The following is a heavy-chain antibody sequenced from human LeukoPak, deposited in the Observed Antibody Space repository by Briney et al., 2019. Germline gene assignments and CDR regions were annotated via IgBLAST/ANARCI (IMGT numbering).Heavy chain of an antibody. Sequence: ASVKVSCKASGYTFTGYYMNWVRQAPGQGLEWMGWINPNSGGTEYAQKFQGRVTMTRDTSISTAYMELSRLRSDDTAVYYCARERWKGGGATEPDYWAQGTLVTVSS. J-gene: IGHJ4*02. CDR2: INPNSGGT. CDR1: GYTFTGYY. D-gene: IGHD4-23*01. V-gene: IGHV1-2*02. CDR3: ARERWKGGGATEPDY.